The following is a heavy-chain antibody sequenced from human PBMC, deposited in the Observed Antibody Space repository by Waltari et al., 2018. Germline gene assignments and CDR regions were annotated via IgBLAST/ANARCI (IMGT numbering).Heavy chain of an antibody. Sequence: QVQLQESGPGLVKPSETLSLTCTVSGGSISSHYWSWIRQPPGKGLEWIGYIYYSGSTNYNPPLKSRVTISVDTSKNQFSLKLSSVTAADTAVYYCSVTTGENWFDPWGQGTLVTVSS. CDR2: IYYSGST. CDR1: GGSISSHY. J-gene: IGHJ5*02. D-gene: IGHD4-17*01. V-gene: IGHV4-59*11. CDR3: SVTTGENWFDP.